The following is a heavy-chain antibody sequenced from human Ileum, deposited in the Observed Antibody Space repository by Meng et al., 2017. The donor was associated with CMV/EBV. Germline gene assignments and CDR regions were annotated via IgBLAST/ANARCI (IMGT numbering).Heavy chain of an antibody. V-gene: IGHV3-48*04. CDR2: ISRGGSAI. D-gene: IGHD2/OR15-2a*01. Sequence: GESLKISCAASGFTFSSYWMSWVRQAPGKGLEWVSYISRGGSAIYYADSVKGRFTISRDNAKNSLYLQMTSLSAEDTGVYYCARDSNRSGRNYYYGLDVWGQGTTVTVSS. CDR1: GFTFSSYW. J-gene: IGHJ6*02. CDR3: ARDSNRSGRNYYYGLDV.